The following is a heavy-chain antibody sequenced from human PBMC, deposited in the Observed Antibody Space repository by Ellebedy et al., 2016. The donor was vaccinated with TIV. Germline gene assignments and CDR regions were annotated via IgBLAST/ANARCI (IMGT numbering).Heavy chain of an antibody. CDR3: AKDIGGQAMGMNGVVY. D-gene: IGHD3-16*01. CDR2: ISWNSGSI. CDR1: GFTFDDYA. Sequence: SLKISXAASGFTFDDYAMHWVRQAPGKGLEWVSGISWNSGSIGYADSVKGRFTISRDNAKNSLYLQMNSLRAEDTALYYCAKDIGGQAMGMNGVVYWGQGTLVTVSS. V-gene: IGHV3-9*01. J-gene: IGHJ4*02.